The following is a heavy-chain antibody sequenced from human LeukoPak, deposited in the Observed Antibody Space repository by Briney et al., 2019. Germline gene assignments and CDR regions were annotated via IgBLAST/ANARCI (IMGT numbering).Heavy chain of an antibody. CDR3: ARHWVVTPNY. V-gene: IGHV4-39*01. Sequence: PGGSLRLSCAASGFTFSSYAMRWVRQPPGKGLEWIGSIYYSGSAYYNPSLKSRATISVDTSKNQFSLKLTSVTAADTAVYYCARHWVVTPNYWGQGTLVTVSS. CDR1: GFTFSSYA. D-gene: IGHD4-23*01. J-gene: IGHJ4*02. CDR2: IYYSGSA.